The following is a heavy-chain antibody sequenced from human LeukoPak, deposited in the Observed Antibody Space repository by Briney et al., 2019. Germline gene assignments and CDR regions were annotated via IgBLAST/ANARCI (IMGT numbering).Heavy chain of an antibody. CDR1: GGSFSGYY. J-gene: IGHJ5*02. CDR2: INHSGST. Sequence: SETLSLTCAVYGGSFSGYYWSWIRQPPGKGLEWIGEINHSGSTNYNPSLKSRVTISVDMSKNQFSLKLSSVTAADTAVYYCARDAAQYCGGGSCYSGKWFDPWGQGTLVTVSS. D-gene: IGHD2-15*01. CDR3: ARDAAQYCGGGSCYSGKWFDP. V-gene: IGHV4-34*01.